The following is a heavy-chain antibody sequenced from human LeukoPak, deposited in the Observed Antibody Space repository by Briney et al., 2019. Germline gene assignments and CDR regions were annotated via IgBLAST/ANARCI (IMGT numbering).Heavy chain of an antibody. Sequence: PSETLSLTCSVSGGSISSYYWTWIRQSAGKGLEWIGRINTSGSTNYNPSLRSRVTMSVNTSKNQFSLNLTSVTAADTAVYSCAREGGDPRWLDPWGQGTLVTVSS. CDR3: AREGGDPRWLDP. J-gene: IGHJ5*02. CDR2: INTSGST. CDR1: GGSISSYY. V-gene: IGHV4-4*07. D-gene: IGHD6-25*01.